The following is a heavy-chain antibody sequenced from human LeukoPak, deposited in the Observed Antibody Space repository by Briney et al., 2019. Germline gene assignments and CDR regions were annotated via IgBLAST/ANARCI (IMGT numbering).Heavy chain of an antibody. V-gene: IGHV4-59*01. D-gene: IGHD1-26*01. J-gene: IGHJ4*02. CDR1: GGSISSDY. Sequence: SETLSLTCTVSGGSISSDYWSWIRQPPGKGLEWIGYIYYIGSTNYNPSLRSRITISVDTSKSHFSLKLSSVTAADTAVYYCARVVGATGSSDYWGQGTLVTVSS. CDR2: IYYIGST. CDR3: ARVVGATGSSDY.